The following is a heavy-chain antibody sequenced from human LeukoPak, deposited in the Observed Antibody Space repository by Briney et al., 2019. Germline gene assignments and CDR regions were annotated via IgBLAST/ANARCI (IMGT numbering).Heavy chain of an antibody. CDR1: GFTFTSYA. CDR3: AKRSGYDYYWFDP. V-gene: IGHV3-23*01. J-gene: IGHJ5*02. CDR2: ISGSGGST. Sequence: GGSLRLSCAASGFTFTSYAMSWVRPAPGRGLEGVSAISGSGGSTYNADSVKGRFTISRDNSKNTLYLQMNSLRAEDTAVYYCAKRSGYDYYWFDPWGQGTLVTVSS. D-gene: IGHD5-12*01.